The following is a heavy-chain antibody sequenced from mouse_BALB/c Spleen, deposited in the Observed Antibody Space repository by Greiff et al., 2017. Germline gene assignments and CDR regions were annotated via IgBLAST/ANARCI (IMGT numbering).Heavy chain of an antibody. CDR3: ARFLTTVVPYYAMDY. D-gene: IGHD1-1*01. V-gene: IGHV1-63*02. J-gene: IGHJ4*01. CDR1: GYTFTNYW. Sequence: QVHVKQSGAELVRPGTSVKISCKASGYTFTNYWLGWVKQRPGHGLEWIGDIYPGGGYTNYNEKFKGKATLTADTSSSTAYMQLSSLTSEDSAVYFCARFLTTVVPYYAMDYWGQGTSVTVSS. CDR2: IYPGGGYT.